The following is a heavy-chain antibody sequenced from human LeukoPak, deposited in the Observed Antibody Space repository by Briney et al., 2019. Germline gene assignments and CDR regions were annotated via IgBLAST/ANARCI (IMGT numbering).Heavy chain of an antibody. CDR2: IWYDGSNK. V-gene: IGHV3-33*01. D-gene: IGHD3-10*01. J-gene: IGHJ4*02. CDR1: GFTFSNYG. Sequence: PGRSLRLSCAASGFTFSNYGTQWVSQAPGKGLEWVAVIWYDGSNKYYADSVKGRFTISRDNSKNTLYLQMNSLRAEDTAVYYCAGNYGPYYFDYWGQGTLVTVSS. CDR3: AGNYGPYYFDY.